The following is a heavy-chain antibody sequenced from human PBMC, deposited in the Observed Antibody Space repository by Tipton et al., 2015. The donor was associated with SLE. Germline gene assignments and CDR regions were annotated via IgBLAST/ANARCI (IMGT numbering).Heavy chain of an antibody. CDR2: IYYSGST. D-gene: IGHD6-13*01. CDR1: GGSISSSSYY. V-gene: IGHV4-39*07. Sequence: TLSLTCSVSGGSISSSSYYWGWIRQPPGKGLEWIGSIYYSGSTYYNPSLKSRVTISIDTSKNQFSLKLSSVTAADTAVYYCARGLAAAGIPFDYWGQGTLVTVSS. J-gene: IGHJ4*02. CDR3: ARGLAAAGIPFDY.